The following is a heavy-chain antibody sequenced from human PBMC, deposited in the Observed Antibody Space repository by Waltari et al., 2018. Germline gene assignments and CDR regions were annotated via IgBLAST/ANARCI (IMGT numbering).Heavy chain of an antibody. D-gene: IGHD3-3*01. CDR2: IIPMLGIA. J-gene: IGHJ5*02. CDR1: GGTFLSYT. CDR3: ARGVVEWLVTEDKGGFEDP. Sequence: QVQLVQSGAEVTKPGSSVQVPCQASGGTFLSYTISWVLQAHGQGLAWIGRIIPMLGIATYSHKFRGRVTTTADKATSTAYMGRSSLRAEDTAVYYCARGVVEWLVTEDKGGFEDPWVQGTRVTFSS. V-gene: IGHV1-69*02.